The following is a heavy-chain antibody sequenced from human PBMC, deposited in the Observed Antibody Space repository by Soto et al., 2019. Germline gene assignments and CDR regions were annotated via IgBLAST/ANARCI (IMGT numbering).Heavy chain of an antibody. J-gene: IGHJ6*02. D-gene: IGHD2-2*02. CDR3: ARDIVVGTPAIPLPFYPYDGMDV. CDR1: GYNFTNYG. V-gene: IGHV1-18*04. CDR2: ISGYNGNT. Sequence: QVQLVQSEGEMKKPGASVTVSCKASGYNFTNYGISWVRQAPGQGLQWMGWISGYNGNTHDAHKFQGRVTLTTDTSTATAYIELRSLRSDDTAVYYCARDIVVGTPAIPLPFYPYDGMDVWGQGTTVTVSS.